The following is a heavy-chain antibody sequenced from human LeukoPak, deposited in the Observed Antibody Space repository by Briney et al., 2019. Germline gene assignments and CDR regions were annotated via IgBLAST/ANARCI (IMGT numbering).Heavy chain of an antibody. Sequence: SETLSLTCTVSGASVTTYFWNWIRQPPGKGLEWIGSIYHSGSTYYNPSLKSRVTISVDTSKNQFSLMLNSVTAADTAVYFCAREDYDSSGYYRPYWGQGTLVTVAS. J-gene: IGHJ4*02. V-gene: IGHV4-38-2*02. CDR3: AREDYDSSGYYRPY. CDR2: IYHSGST. CDR1: GASVTTYF. D-gene: IGHD3-22*01.